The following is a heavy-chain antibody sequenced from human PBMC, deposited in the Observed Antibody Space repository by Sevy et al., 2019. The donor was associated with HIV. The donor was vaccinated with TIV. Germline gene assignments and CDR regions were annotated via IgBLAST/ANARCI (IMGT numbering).Heavy chain of an antibody. V-gene: IGHV4-59*08. CDR2: IYYNGHS. D-gene: IGHD1-26*01. CDR3: AGENAWGRGYS. CDR1: GGSITSLY. J-gene: IGHJ4*02. Sequence: SETLSLTCTVSGGSITSLYWNWIRQPPGKGLEWIANIYYNGHSNYDPCLKRRVTLSLDTSKNQFSLRLSSVTAADTAMYYCAGENAWGRGYSWGQGTLVTVSS.